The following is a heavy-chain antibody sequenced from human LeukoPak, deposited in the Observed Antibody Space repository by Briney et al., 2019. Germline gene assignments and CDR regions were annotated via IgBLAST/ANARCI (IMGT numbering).Heavy chain of an antibody. Sequence: GGSLRLSCAASGFTFSDYYMSWIRQAPGKGLEWVSYISSSSSYINYADSVKGRFTISRDNAKNSLYLQMNSLRAEDTAVYYCARDSPWSVRYFDYWGQGTLVTVSS. CDR1: GFTFSDYY. D-gene: IGHD2-8*01. CDR2: ISSSSSYI. CDR3: ARDSPWSVRYFDY. V-gene: IGHV3-11*06. J-gene: IGHJ4*02.